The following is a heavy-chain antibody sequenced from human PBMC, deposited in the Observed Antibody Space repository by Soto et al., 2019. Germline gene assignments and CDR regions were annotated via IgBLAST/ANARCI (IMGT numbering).Heavy chain of an antibody. CDR1: GYTFTSYG. D-gene: IGHD6-13*01. J-gene: IGHJ4*02. CDR2: ISAYNGNT. CDR3: ARGRYSSSWSTFDY. Sequence: ASVKVSCKASGYTFTSYGISWVRQAPGQGLEWMGWISAYNGNTNYAQKLQGRVTMTTDTSTSTVYMELSSLRSEDTAVYYCARGRYSSSWSTFDYWGQGTLVTVSS. V-gene: IGHV1-18*01.